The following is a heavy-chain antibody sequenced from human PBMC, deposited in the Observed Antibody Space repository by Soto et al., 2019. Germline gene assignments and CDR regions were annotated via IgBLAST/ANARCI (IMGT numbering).Heavy chain of an antibody. CDR2: IWYDGSNK. Sequence: QVQLVESGGGVVQPGRSLRLSCAASGFTFSSYGMHWVRQAPGKGLEWVAVIWYDGSNKYYADSVKGRFTISRDNSKNTLYLQMNSLRAEDTAVYYCARGCSGGSCYPPSYYYYSGMDVWGQGTTVTVSS. CDR3: ARGCSGGSCYPPSYYYYSGMDV. V-gene: IGHV3-33*01. J-gene: IGHJ6*02. D-gene: IGHD2-15*01. CDR1: GFTFSSYG.